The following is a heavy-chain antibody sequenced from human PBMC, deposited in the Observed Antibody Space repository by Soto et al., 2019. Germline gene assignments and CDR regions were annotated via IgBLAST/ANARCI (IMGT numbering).Heavy chain of an antibody. J-gene: IGHJ6*02. CDR1: RYTFTSYG. Sequence: GASVKVSCKASRYTFTSYGISWVRQAPGQGLEWMGWISAYNGNTNYAQKLQGRVTMTTDTSTSTAYMELRRLRSDVTAVYYCARAALSPAGIPIFGVAISNGMDGWGQGATVTV. V-gene: IGHV1-18*01. CDR3: ARAALSPAGIPIFGVAISNGMDG. D-gene: IGHD3-3*01. CDR2: ISAYNGNT.